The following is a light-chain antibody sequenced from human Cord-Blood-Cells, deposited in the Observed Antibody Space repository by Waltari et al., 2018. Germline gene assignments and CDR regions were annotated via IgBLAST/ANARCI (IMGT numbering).Light chain of an antibody. CDR2: RNN. CDR1: SSNIGSNY. CDR3: AAWDDSLSGWV. Sequence: VLTQPPSASGTPGQRVTISCSGSSSNIGSNYVYWYQQLPGTDPKLLIYRNNQRPSGVPDRFSGSKSGTSAALAISGLRSEDEADYYCAAWDDSLSGWVFGGGTKLTVL. J-gene: IGLJ3*02. V-gene: IGLV1-47*01.